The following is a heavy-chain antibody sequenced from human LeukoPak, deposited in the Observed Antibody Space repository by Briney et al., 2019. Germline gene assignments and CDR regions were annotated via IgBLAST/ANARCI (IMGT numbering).Heavy chain of an antibody. CDR3: ARDYPKAAEYYFDY. CDR2: ISSSSSYI. CDR1: GFTFSSYS. Sequence: GGSLRLSCAASGFTFSSYSMNWVRQAPGKGLEWASSISSSSSYIYYADSVKGRFTISRDNAKNSLYLQMNSLRAEDTAVYYCARDYPKAAEYYFDYWGQGTLVTVSS. J-gene: IGHJ4*02. V-gene: IGHV3-21*01. D-gene: IGHD6-13*01.